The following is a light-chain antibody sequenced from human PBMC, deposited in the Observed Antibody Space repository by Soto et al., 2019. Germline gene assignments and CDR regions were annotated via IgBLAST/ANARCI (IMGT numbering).Light chain of an antibody. CDR1: SSDVGGYNY. CDR3: SSYTRSSTLEV. V-gene: IGLV2-14*01. J-gene: IGLJ1*01. Sequence: QSALTQPASVSGSPGQSITISCTGTSSDVGGYNYVSWYQQHPGKAPKLMIYDVSNRPSGVSNRFSGSKSGNTASLTISGFQAEDEADYYCSSYTRSSTLEVFGTGTKVTVL. CDR2: DVS.